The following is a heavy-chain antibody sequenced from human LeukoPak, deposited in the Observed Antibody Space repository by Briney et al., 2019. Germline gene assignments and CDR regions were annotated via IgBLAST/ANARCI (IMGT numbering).Heavy chain of an antibody. CDR3: ARGPYYYDSSGYVGFDP. V-gene: IGHV4-59*01. Sequence: SETLSLTCTVSGGSISSYYWSWIRQPPGKGLEWIGYIYYSGSTNYNPSLKSRVTISVDTSKNQFSLKLSSVTAADTAVYYCARGPYYYDSSGYVGFDPWGQGTLVTVSS. D-gene: IGHD3-22*01. J-gene: IGHJ5*02. CDR2: IYYSGST. CDR1: GGSISSYY.